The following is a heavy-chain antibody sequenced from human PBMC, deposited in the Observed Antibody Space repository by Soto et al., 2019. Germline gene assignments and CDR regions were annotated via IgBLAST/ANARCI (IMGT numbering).Heavy chain of an antibody. CDR2: MNPNSGNT. Sequence: GASVKVSCKASGYTFTSYDINWARQATGQGLEWMGWMNPNSGNTGYAQKFQGRVTMTRNTSISTAYMELSSLRSEDTAVYYCARVCEGYCSSTSCYWFDPWGQGTLVTVSS. CDR1: GYTFTSYD. D-gene: IGHD2-2*01. J-gene: IGHJ5*02. V-gene: IGHV1-8*01. CDR3: ARVCEGYCSSTSCYWFDP.